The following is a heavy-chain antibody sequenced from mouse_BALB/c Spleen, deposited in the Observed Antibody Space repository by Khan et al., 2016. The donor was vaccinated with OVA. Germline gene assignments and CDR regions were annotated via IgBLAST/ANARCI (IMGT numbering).Heavy chain of an antibody. Sequence: VQLQQSGPELVKPGASVKMSCKASGYTFTSYVMHWVKQKPGQGLEWIGYISPNSDGSKYNEKFRGKATLTSDKSSSTAYMELSSLTSEDSAVYFGVRSLYYYGSAYGGFAYWGQGTLVTVSA. D-gene: IGHD1-1*01. CDR1: GYTFTSYV. J-gene: IGHJ3*01. CDR2: ISPNSDGS. V-gene: IGHV1S136*01. CDR3: VRSLYYYGSAYGGFAY.